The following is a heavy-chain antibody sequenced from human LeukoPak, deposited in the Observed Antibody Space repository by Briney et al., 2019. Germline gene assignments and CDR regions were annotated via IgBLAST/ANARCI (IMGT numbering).Heavy chain of an antibody. D-gene: IGHD3-10*01. CDR3: AKDRSSGGSGSYPDY. Sequence: PGGSLRPSCAASGFTFSSYGMHWVRQAPGKGLEWVAFIRYDGSNKYYADSVKGRFTISRDNSKNTLYLQMNSLRAEDTAVYYCAKDRSSGGSGSYPDYWGQGTLVTVSS. V-gene: IGHV3-30*02. CDR1: GFTFSSYG. CDR2: IRYDGSNK. J-gene: IGHJ4*02.